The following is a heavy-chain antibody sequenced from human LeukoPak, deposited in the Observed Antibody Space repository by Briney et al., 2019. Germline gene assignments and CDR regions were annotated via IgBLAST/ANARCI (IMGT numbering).Heavy chain of an antibody. Sequence: PSETLSLTCIVSGGSISSSIYYWGWIRQPPGKGLEWIGTILYSGSTYFNPSLNSRVTISIDTSKNQFSLNLNSVTAADTAVYYWARPPYPTNPDYGAQEPLVTVPS. CDR1: GGSISSSIYY. CDR3: ARPPYPTNPDY. D-gene: IGHD2-21*01. J-gene: IGHJ4*02. CDR2: ILYSGST. V-gene: IGHV4-39*01.